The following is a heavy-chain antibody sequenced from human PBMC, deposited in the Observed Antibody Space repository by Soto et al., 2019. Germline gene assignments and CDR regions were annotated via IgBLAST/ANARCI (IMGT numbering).Heavy chain of an antibody. J-gene: IGHJ3*02. CDR3: ARGGGVGVAGSAAFDM. CDR2: INPATGAA. Sequence: QLHLVQSGAVVKKPGASVTVSCSASGYPVTAYYMHWVRQAPGRGLEWMGGINPATGAAKYTQTFQGRVPMTRDTSPSTGFRELSGPTSEDTAVFYCARGGGVGVAGSAAFDMWGQGTLVTVSS. CDR1: GYPVTAYY. D-gene: IGHD3-3*01. V-gene: IGHV1-2*02.